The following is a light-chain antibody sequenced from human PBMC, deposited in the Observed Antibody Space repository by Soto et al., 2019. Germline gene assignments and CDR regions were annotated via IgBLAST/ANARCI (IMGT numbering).Light chain of an antibody. CDR3: QQYYSSHT. V-gene: IGKV4-1*01. CDR1: QSVLYSSNNKNY. CDR2: WGS. J-gene: IGKJ5*01. Sequence: DIVMTQSPDSLAVSLGERATINCKSSQSVLYSSNNKNYLAWYQLKPGQPPKLLVYWGSTRGSGVPDRFSGSGSWTDFTLTISSLQAEDVAVYYCQQYYSSHTFGQGTRLEI.